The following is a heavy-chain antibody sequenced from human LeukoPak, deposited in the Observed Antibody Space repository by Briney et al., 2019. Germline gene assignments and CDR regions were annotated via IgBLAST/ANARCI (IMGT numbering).Heavy chain of an antibody. CDR2: IKQDGGEK. CDR3: ARLGGSYYTY. D-gene: IGHD1-26*01. Sequence: GGSLRLSCVASGFAFSSYWMSWVRQARGKGLEWVANIKQDGGEKYYVDSVKGQFTISRDNAKNSLFLQMNSLRVEDTAVYYCARLGGSYYTYWGQGTLVTVSS. V-gene: IGHV3-7*01. J-gene: IGHJ4*02. CDR1: GFAFSSYW.